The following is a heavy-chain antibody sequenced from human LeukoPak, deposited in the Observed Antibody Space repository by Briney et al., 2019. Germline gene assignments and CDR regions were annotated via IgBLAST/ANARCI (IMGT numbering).Heavy chain of an antibody. V-gene: IGHV3-66*02. Sequence: GGSLRLSCAASGFTVSSNYMSWVRQAPGKGLEWVSVIYSGGSTYYADSVKGRFTLSRDNSKNSVFLQMNGLRAEDTAVYYCASFLGGYSSFHWGQGTLVTVSS. CDR2: IYSGGST. J-gene: IGHJ4*02. CDR1: GFTVSSNY. D-gene: IGHD3-22*01. CDR3: ASFLGGYSSFH.